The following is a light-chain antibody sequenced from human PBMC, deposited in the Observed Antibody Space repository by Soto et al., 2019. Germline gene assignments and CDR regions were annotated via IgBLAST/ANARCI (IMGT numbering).Light chain of an antibody. V-gene: IGLV2-14*03. Sequence: QSVLTQPASVSGSPGQSITTSCTGTSSDVGGYDYVSWYQHHPGKAPKLIIYDVTYRPSGVSSRFSGSRSGNTASLTISGLQPEDEADYYCSSYTTSSTRVVFGGGTKLTVL. J-gene: IGLJ2*01. CDR1: SSDVGGYDY. CDR2: DVT. CDR3: SSYTTSSTRVV.